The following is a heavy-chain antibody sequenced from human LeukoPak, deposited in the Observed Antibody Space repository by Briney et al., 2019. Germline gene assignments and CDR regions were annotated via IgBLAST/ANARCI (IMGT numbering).Heavy chain of an antibody. CDR3: ARGKGKFDP. J-gene: IGHJ5*02. CDR1: GFTFRNYE. Sequence: PGGSLRLSCAASGFTFRNYEMTWFRQAPGKGLEWVSFISSGGSSTHYADSVKGRFTISRDNANNSVFLQMNSLRAEDTAVYFCARGKGKFDPWGQGTLVSVSS. CDR2: ISSGGSST. V-gene: IGHV3-48*03.